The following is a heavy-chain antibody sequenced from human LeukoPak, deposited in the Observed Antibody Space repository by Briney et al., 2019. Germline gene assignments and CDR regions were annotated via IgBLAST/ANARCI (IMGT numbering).Heavy chain of an antibody. V-gene: IGHV3-30*02. Sequence: PGGSLRLSCAASGFTFSSYGMHWARQAPGKGLEWVAFIHYDGSNKYYADSVKGRFTISRDNSKNTLYLQMNSLRVDDTAVYYCAKNRGYSSSDYWGQGTLVTVSS. J-gene: IGHJ4*02. CDR2: IHYDGSNK. CDR3: AKNRGYSSSDY. CDR1: GFTFSSYG. D-gene: IGHD6-6*01.